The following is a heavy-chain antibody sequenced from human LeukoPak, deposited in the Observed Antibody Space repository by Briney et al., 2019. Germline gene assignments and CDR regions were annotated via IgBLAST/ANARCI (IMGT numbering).Heavy chain of an antibody. V-gene: IGHV4-59*04. CDR3: AREVGPVTSHRIDS. D-gene: IGHD1-26*01. CDR2: ICHSGISGNT. CDR1: GDSISSAC. J-gene: IGHJ4*02. Sequence: PSETLSLTCTVSGDSISSACWSWSRQPLGKGLEWIGSICHSGISGNTYYNLSLKSRVTISLDTPKNQFSLKLSSVTAADTAVYSCAREVGPVTSHRIDSWGQGSLVTVSS.